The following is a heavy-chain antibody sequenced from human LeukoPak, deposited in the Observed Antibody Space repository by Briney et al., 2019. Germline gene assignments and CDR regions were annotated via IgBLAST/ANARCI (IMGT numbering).Heavy chain of an antibody. V-gene: IGHV4-34*01. CDR1: GGSFSGYY. D-gene: IGHD3-3*01. CDR3: VRGRRAYYDFWSGYLNP. Sequence: PSETLSLTCAVYGGSFSGYYWSWIRQPPGKGLEWIGEINHSGSTNYNPSLKSRVTISVDTSKNQFSLKLSSVTAADTAVYYCVRGRRAYYDFWSGYLNPWGQGTLVTVSS. J-gene: IGHJ5*02. CDR2: INHSGST.